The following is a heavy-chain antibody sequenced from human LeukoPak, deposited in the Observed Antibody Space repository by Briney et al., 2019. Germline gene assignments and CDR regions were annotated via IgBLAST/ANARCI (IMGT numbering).Heavy chain of an antibody. Sequence: PGGSLRLSCAASGFTFSTYSMNWVRQAPGKGLEWVSSISSSSSYIYYANSVKGRFTVSRDNAKNSLYLQMNSLRAEDTAVYYCVGSDTIGYLPREWDYWYFDLWGRGTLVTVSS. D-gene: IGHD3-10*01. CDR2: ISSSSSYI. J-gene: IGHJ2*01. CDR1: GFTFSTYS. V-gene: IGHV3-21*01. CDR3: VGSDTIGYLPREWDYWYFDL.